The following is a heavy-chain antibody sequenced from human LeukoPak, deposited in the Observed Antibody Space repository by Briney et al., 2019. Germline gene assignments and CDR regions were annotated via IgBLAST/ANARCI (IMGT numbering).Heavy chain of an antibody. CDR3: ARSYGSGSYLYYMDV. V-gene: IGHV3-20*01. Sequence: GGSLRLSCAASGISFDDYGMSWVRQAPGKGLEWVCGINWNGDSTGYADSVKGRFIISRDNAKNSLYLQMNSLRAEDTALYHCARSYGSGSYLYYMDVWGKGTTVTVSS. J-gene: IGHJ6*03. D-gene: IGHD3-10*01. CDR1: GISFDDYG. CDR2: INWNGDST.